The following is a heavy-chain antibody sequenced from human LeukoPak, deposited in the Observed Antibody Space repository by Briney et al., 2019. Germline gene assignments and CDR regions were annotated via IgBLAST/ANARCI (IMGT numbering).Heavy chain of an antibody. V-gene: IGHV1-2*02. Sequence: ASVKVSCXXSGYPFTXXXXXXXXXAPGXXXEWMGXXNPNSGDTXXEQRFXGRVXXXRDTSISIAYMDLTRLASDDTAVYYCARGELLVDYWGQGTLVTVSS. CDR3: ARGELLVDY. D-gene: IGHD3-10*01. CDR1: GYPFTXXX. CDR2: XNPNSGDT. J-gene: IGHJ4*02.